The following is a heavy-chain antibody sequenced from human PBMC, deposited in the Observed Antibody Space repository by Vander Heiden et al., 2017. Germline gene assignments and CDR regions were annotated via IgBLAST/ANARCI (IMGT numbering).Heavy chain of an antibody. CDR3: AKDGSGWANPYWYYYYGMDV. D-gene: IGHD6-19*01. CDR1: GLPFSSYG. V-gene: IGHV3-30*18. J-gene: IGHJ6*02. Sequence: QVQLVASGGGVVQPGRSRRLSCAASGLPFSSYGMLWVRPAPGKGLEGGAVIAYDGSNKYYADSVKGRFTITRDNSKNTLYLQMNSLRAEDTAVYYWAKDGSGWANPYWYYYYGMDVWGQGTTVTVSS. CDR2: IAYDGSNK.